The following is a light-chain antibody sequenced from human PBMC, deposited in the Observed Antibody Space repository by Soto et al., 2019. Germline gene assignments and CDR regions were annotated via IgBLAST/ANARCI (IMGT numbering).Light chain of an antibody. CDR2: DAS. CDR1: QTVSRY. V-gene: IGKV3-11*01. J-gene: IGKJ1*01. CDR3: QQRSNWPRT. Sequence: EVVLTQSPAALSLSPGERDTVSCRASQTVSRYFAWYQQKPGQAPRLLIYDASNRATGIPARFSGSGSGTDFTLTISSLEPEDFAVYYCQQRSNWPRTFGQGTKVDIK.